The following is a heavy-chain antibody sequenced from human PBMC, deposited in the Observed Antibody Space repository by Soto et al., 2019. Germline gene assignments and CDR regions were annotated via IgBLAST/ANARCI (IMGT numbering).Heavy chain of an antibody. CDR1: GFTFSSYA. CDR2: ISGSGGST. CDR3: VKSIGPKRLRLPDF. V-gene: IGHV3-23*01. D-gene: IGHD5-12*01. J-gene: IGHJ4*02. Sequence: GGSLRLSCAASGFTFSSYAMSWVRQAPGKGLEWVSAISGSGGSTYYADSVKGRFTISRDNSKNTLYLQMNSLRAEDTAVYYFVKSIGPKRLRLPDFWGQGTLVIVSS.